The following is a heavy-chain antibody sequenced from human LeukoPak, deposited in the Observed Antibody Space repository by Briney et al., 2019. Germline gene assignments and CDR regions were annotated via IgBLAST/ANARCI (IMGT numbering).Heavy chain of an antibody. CDR3: ATLASTDGY. CDR2: IDNGGSDT. J-gene: IGHJ4*02. V-gene: IGHV3-74*01. CDR1: GFTFSNYW. Sequence: GGSLRLSCAASGFTFSNYWMHWVRQAPGKGLVWVSRIDNGGSDTSHADSVKGRFTISRDNAKNTLYLQMNSLRAEDTAVYYCATLASTDGYWGQGTLVTVSS. D-gene: IGHD1-1*01.